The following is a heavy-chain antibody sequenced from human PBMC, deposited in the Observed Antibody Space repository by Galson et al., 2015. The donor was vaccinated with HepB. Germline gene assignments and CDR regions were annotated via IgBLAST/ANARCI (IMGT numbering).Heavy chain of an antibody. CDR1: GYTFTSYD. CDR3: ARGPGVGYCSSTSCPPGYMDV. V-gene: IGHV1-8*01. J-gene: IGHJ6*03. Sequence: SVKVSCKASGYTFTSYDINWVRQATGQGLEWMGWMNPNSGNTGYAQKFQGRVTMTRNTSISTAYMELSSLRSEDTAVYYCARGPGVGYCSSTSCPPGYMDVWGKGTTVTVSS. CDR2: MNPNSGNT. D-gene: IGHD2-2*01.